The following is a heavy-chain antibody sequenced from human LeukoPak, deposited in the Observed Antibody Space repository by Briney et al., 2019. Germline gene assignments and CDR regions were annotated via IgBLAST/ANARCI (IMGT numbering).Heavy chain of an antibody. V-gene: IGHV3-53*01. CDR1: GFTVSSVY. CDR2: IYSGGST. CDR3: APGPGFGELSENWFDP. D-gene: IGHD3-10*01. Sequence: PGGSLRLSCAASGFTVSSVYMTWVRQAPGKGLEWVSVIYSGGSTYYADSAKGRFTISRDNSKNTLYLQVNSLRAEDTAVYYCAPGPGFGELSENWFDPWGQGTLVTVSS. J-gene: IGHJ5*02.